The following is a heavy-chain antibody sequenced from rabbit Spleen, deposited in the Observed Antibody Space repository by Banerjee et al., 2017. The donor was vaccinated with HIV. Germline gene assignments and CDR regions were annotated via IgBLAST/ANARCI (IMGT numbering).Heavy chain of an antibody. CDR1: GFSFSSSHY. Sequence: QEQLVESGGGLVQPEGSLTLTCTASGFSFSSSHYMCWVRQAPGKGLEWIACVYVGSSYATYFASWAKGRFTISKTSSTTVTLQMTSLTAADTATYFCARSDTTNYILYLWGQGTLVTVS. V-gene: IGHV1S45*01. CDR2: VYVGSSYAT. D-gene: IGHD1-1*01. CDR3: ARSDTTNYILYL. J-gene: IGHJ3*01.